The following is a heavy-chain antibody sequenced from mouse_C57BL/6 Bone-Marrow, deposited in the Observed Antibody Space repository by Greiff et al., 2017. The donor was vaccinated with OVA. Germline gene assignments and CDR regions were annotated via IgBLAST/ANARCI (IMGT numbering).Heavy chain of an antibody. V-gene: IGHV14-2*01. J-gene: IGHJ1*03. CDR1: GFNIKDYY. D-gene: IGHD1-1*01. CDR3: AGGLYGSSYEYFDV. Sequence: VQLQQSGAELVKPGASVKLSCTASGFNIKDYYMHWVKQRTEQGLEWIGRIDPEDGDTKYAPKFQGKATITADTSSITAYLQLSRRTSEDADVYDSAGGLYGSSYEYFDVWGTGTTVTVSS. CDR2: IDPEDGDT.